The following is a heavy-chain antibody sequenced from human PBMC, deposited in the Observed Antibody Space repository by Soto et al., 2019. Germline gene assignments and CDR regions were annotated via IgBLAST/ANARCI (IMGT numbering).Heavy chain of an antibody. J-gene: IGHJ5*02. CDR1: GGSISSYY. D-gene: IGHD6-13*01. Sequence: SESLSLTCTVSGGSISSYYWSWIRQPPGKGLEWIGYIYYSGSTNYNPSLKSRVTISVDTSKNQFSLKLSSVTAADTAVYYCARQIAAAGNICWFDPWGQGTLVTVS. V-gene: IGHV4-59*08. CDR3: ARQIAAAGNICWFDP. CDR2: IYYSGST.